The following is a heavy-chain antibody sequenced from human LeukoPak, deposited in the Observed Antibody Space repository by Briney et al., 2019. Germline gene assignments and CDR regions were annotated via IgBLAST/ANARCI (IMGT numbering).Heavy chain of an antibody. CDR2: IRYDGSNK. CDR1: GFTFSTYG. V-gene: IGHV3-30*02. Sequence: GGSLRLSCAASGFTFSTYGMHWVRQAPGKGLEWVAFIRYDGSNKYYADSVKGRFTISRDNSKNTLYLQMNSLRAEDTAVYYCAKDTTPPKAGFDPWGQGTLVIVSS. D-gene: IGHD1-14*01. CDR3: AKDTTPPKAGFDP. J-gene: IGHJ5*02.